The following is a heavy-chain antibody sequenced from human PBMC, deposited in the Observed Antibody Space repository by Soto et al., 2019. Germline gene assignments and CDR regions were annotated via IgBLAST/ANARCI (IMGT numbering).Heavy chain of an antibody. CDR2: IIPIFGTA. Sequence: ASVKVSCKASGGTFSSYAISWVRQAPGQGLEWMGGIIPIFGTANYAQKFQGRVTITADESTSTAYMELSSLRSEDTAVYYCAREGPYHYDSSGYCDYWGKVTLGAVSS. V-gene: IGHV1-69*13. J-gene: IGHJ4*02. D-gene: IGHD3-22*01. CDR1: GGTFSSYA. CDR3: AREGPYHYDSSGYCDY.